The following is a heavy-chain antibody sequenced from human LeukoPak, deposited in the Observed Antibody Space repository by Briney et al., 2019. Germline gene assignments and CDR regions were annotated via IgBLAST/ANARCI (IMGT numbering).Heavy chain of an antibody. CDR3: ARDVVVVPAAIYYYYYMDV. CDR2: IYSGGRT. J-gene: IGHJ6*03. Sequence: GGSLRLSCAASGFTVSSNYMTWVRQAPEKGLEWVSVIYSGGRTYYADSVKGRFTISRDNSKNTLYLQMNSLRAEDTAVYYCARDVVVVPAAIYYYYYMDVWGKGTTVTVSS. D-gene: IGHD2-2*01. CDR1: GFTVSSNY. V-gene: IGHV3-53*01.